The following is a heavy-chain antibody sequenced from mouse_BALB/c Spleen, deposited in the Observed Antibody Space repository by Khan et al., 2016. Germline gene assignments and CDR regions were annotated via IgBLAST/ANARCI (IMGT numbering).Heavy chain of an antibody. J-gene: IGHJ2*01. CDR1: GFDFSRYW. CDR3: TRLCYYGSSDY. V-gene: IGHV4-1*02. Sequence: EVKLLESGGGLVQPGGSLKLSCAASGFDFSRYWMSWVRQAPGKGLEWIGEINPDSSTINYTPSLKDKFIISRDNAKNALYLQMSKVRSEDTALXYCTRLCYYGSSDYCSQGTTLTVSS. CDR2: INPDSSTI. D-gene: IGHD1-1*01.